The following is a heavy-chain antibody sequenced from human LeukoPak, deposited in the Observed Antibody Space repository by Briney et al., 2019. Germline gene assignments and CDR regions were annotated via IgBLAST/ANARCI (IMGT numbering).Heavy chain of an antibody. J-gene: IGHJ5*02. Sequence: PGGSLRLSCAASGFTFSTYAMHWVRQAPGKGLERVAVISYDGSNKYYADSVKGRFTISRDNSKNTLYLQVNTLRAEDTAVYYCAKDVSWNWFDPWGQGTLVTVSS. CDR3: AKDVSWNWFDP. CDR1: GFTFSTYA. V-gene: IGHV3-30*18. CDR2: ISYDGSNK.